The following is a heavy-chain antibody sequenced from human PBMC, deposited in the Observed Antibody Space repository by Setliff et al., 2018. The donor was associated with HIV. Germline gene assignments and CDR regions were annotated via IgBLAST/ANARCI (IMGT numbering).Heavy chain of an antibody. Sequence: ASVKVSCKASGDTFTTYALHWVRQAPGQRLEWMGWINAGNGDTKSSQKFQGRVTITRDTSARTAYMDLSSLRSEDTAIYYCAKEGQWQVRTLNWFDPWGQGTLVTVSS. CDR2: INAGNGDT. CDR3: AKEGQWQVRTLNWFDP. CDR1: GDTFTTYA. V-gene: IGHV1-3*01. D-gene: IGHD6-19*01. J-gene: IGHJ5*02.